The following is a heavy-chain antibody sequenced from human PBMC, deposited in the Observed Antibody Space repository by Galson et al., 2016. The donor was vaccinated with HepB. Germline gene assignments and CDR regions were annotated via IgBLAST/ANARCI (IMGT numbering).Heavy chain of an antibody. D-gene: IGHD3-16*01. J-gene: IGHJ4*02. Sequence: SLRLSCAASGFSFSTSGMSWVRQTPGRGLEWVSGITGSGAITHYADSVKGRFTISRDNSKNTLYLYMTSLRAGDTAVYYCGKHGGFDYWGQGALVTVSS. V-gene: IGHV3-23*01. CDR3: GKHGGFDY. CDR1: GFSFSTSG. CDR2: ITGSGAIT.